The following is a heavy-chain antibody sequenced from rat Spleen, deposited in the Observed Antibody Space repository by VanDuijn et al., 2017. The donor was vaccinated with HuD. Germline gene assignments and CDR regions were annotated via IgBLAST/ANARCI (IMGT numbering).Heavy chain of an antibody. D-gene: IGHD5-1*01. CDR1: GFTFSDYN. CDR3: TTDGQGARFTY. Sequence: EVRLVESGGGLVRPGRSLKLSCAASGFTFSDYNMAWVRKAPKKGLEWVATISYDDSSTYYRDSVKGRFTISRDNAKNTLYLQMDSLRSEETATYYCTTDGQGARFTYWGQGTLVTVSS. V-gene: IGHV5-7*01. J-gene: IGHJ3*01. CDR2: ISYDDSST.